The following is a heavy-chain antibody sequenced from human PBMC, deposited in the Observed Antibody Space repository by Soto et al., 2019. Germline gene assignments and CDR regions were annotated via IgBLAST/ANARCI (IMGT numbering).Heavy chain of an antibody. CDR3: AKRRTIYSHNWFEP. CDR2: VSGRGSNV. V-gene: IGHV3-23*01. D-gene: IGHD3-3*01. Sequence: GGSLRLSCAASGFTCSTYAMAWVRQAPGKGLEWVSTVSGRGSNVYQPEYVKGRFTISRDNSKNTLYLQMNSLRAEDTAVYYCAKRRTIYSHNWFEPWGQGTLVTVSS. J-gene: IGHJ5*02. CDR1: GFTCSTYA.